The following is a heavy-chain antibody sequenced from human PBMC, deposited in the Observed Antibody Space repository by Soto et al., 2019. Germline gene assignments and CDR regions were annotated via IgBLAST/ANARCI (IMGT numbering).Heavy chain of an antibody. J-gene: IGHJ3*02. D-gene: IGHD5-12*01. Sequence: GGSLRLSCAASGFTVSSNYMSWVRQAPGKGLEWVSVIYSGGSTYYADSVKGRFTISRDNSKNTLDLQMNSLRAEDTAVYFCAKDRGRSGYDFGAFDIWGQGTMVTVSS. CDR1: GFTVSSNY. V-gene: IGHV3-66*01. CDR3: AKDRGRSGYDFGAFDI. CDR2: IYSGGST.